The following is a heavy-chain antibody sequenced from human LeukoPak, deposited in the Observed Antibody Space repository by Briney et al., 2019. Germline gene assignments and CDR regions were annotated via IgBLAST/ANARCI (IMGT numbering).Heavy chain of an antibody. Sequence: GGSLRLSCAASGFTFSSYWMHWVRQDPEKGLVWVSRINSDGSSTSYADSVKGRFTISRDNAKNTLYLQMNSLRAEDTAVYYCASLTGKDVWGKGTTVTISS. CDR2: INSDGSST. J-gene: IGHJ6*04. V-gene: IGHV3-74*01. CDR1: GFTFSSYW. CDR3: ASLTGKDV.